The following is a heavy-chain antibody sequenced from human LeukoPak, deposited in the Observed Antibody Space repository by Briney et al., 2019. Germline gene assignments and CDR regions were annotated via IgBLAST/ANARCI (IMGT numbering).Heavy chain of an antibody. CDR1: GYSISSGYY. J-gene: IGHJ6*03. Sequence: PSETLSLTCTVSGYSISSGYYWGWIRQPPGKGLEWIGSIYHSGSTYYNPSLKSRVTISVDTSKNQFSLKLSSVTAADTAVYYCARRSTCCYGCYYYYMDVWGKGTTVTVSS. D-gene: IGHD2-2*01. CDR3: ARRSTCCYGCYYYYMDV. V-gene: IGHV4-38-2*02. CDR2: IYHSGST.